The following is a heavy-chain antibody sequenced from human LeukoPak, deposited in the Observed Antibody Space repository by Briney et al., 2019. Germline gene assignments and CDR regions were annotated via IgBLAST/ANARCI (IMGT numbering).Heavy chain of an antibody. J-gene: IGHJ4*02. Sequence: PGGSLRLACAASGFTFSSYAMSWVRQAPGKGLEWVSAISGSGGSTYYADSVKGRFTISRDNSKNTLYLQMNSLRAEDTAVYYCAKVPIITMIVGLNVDYWGQGTLVTVSS. CDR1: GFTFSSYA. V-gene: IGHV3-23*01. CDR2: ISGSGGST. D-gene: IGHD3-22*01. CDR3: AKVPIITMIVGLNVDY.